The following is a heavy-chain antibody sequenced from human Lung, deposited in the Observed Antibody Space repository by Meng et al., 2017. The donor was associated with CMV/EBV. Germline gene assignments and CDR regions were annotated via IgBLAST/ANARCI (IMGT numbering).Heavy chain of an antibody. CDR1: GYTFIDHY. CDR3: ARDVGSGAAGY. V-gene: IGHV1-2*02. Sequence: ASVKVSXKASGYTFIDHYIHWVRQAPGQGLQWMGWINPNNGDTNYAQRFQGRVSMTTDTSKGTVYMELSRLTSDDTAIFYCARDVGSGAAGYWGRGTRV. CDR2: INPNNGDT. D-gene: IGHD2-2*03. J-gene: IGHJ4*02.